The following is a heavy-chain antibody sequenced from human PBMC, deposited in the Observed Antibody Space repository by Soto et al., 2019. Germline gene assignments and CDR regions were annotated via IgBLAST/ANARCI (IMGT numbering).Heavy chain of an antibody. V-gene: IGHV3-15*07. CDR2: IKSKVDGGTT. CDR3: STDRGGYYFGMDV. J-gene: IGHJ6*02. CDR1: GFIVSDAW. D-gene: IGHD3-22*01. Sequence: EVQLVESGGDLVKPGGSLRLSWGASGFIVSDAWMNWVRQAPGKGLEWVGRIKSKVDGGTTDYSAPVTGRFNISRDDSKNTLYLQMNSLRTDDTGVYYCSTDRGGYYFGMDVWGPGTTVSVS.